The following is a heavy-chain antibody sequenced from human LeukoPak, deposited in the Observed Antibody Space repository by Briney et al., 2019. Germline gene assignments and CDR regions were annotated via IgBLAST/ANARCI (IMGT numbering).Heavy chain of an antibody. Sequence: SQTLSLTCAISGDSVSSNSAAWNWIRQSPSRGLEWLGRTYYRSDWYKDYAVFVKSRITIKPDTSKNQFSLQLNSVTPEDTAVYYCAKGVVTAIDYAFDIWGQGTMVTVSS. CDR2: TYYRSDWYK. CDR1: GDSVSSNSAA. V-gene: IGHV6-1*01. D-gene: IGHD2-21*02. CDR3: AKGVVTAIDYAFDI. J-gene: IGHJ3*02.